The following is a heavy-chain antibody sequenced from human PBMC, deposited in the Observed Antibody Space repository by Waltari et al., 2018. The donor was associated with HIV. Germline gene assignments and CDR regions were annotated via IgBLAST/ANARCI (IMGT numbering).Heavy chain of an antibody. V-gene: IGHV3-53*02. J-gene: IGHJ5*02. CDR2: IYPAATG. CDR1: NGTIGNNY. D-gene: IGHD2-8*01. CDR3: AIGVRYLGP. Sequence: VTTGGKLIQPGGSLRLSCVGSNGTIGNNYVSCVRQSPEKGRDGVAIIYPAATGHYSYSVRGRFIISRVSSKNSISLLLNDLLFEDTAVYYCAIGVRYLGPWGQGTLVTVS.